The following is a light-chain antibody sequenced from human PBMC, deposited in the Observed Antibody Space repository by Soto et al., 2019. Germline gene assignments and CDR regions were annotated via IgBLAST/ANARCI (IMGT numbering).Light chain of an antibody. Sequence: QSALAQPPSASGSPGQSVTISCTGTSSDVGAYNYVSWYQQHPGKAPKLMIYEVNKRPSGVPDRFSGSKSGNTASLTVSGLQAEDEADYYCTSYAGSNNLNVFGTGTKVTVL. CDR1: SSDVGAYNY. J-gene: IGLJ1*01. CDR3: TSYAGSNNLNV. V-gene: IGLV2-8*01. CDR2: EVN.